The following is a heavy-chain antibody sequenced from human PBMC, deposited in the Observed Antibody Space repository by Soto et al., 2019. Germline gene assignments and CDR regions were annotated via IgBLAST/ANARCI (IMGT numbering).Heavy chain of an antibody. CDR2: IIPIFGTA. V-gene: IGHV1-69*06. J-gene: IGHJ6*02. Sequence: ASVKVSCKASGGTFSSYAISWVRQAPGQGLEWMGGIIPIFGTANYAQKFQGRVTITADKSTSTAYMELSSLRSEDTAVYYCAGVSTRPHGMDVWGQGTTVTVS. D-gene: IGHD2-8*01. CDR3: AGVSTRPHGMDV. CDR1: GGTFSSYA.